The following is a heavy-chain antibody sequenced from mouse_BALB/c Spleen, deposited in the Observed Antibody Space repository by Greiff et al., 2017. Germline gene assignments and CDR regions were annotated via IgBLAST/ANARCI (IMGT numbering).Heavy chain of an antibody. D-gene: IGHD3-3*01. CDR1: GYAFSSYW. V-gene: IGHV1-80*01. J-gene: IGHJ2*01. CDR3: ARGRDVHLDY. Sequence: VQLHQSGAGLVRPGSSVKLSCTASGYAFSSYWMNWVKQRPGQGLEWIGQINPEDGETNYNGKFKGKATLTADKSSITAYMQISSLTSEDSAVYFCARGRDVHLDYWGQGTTLTVSS. CDR2: INPEDGET.